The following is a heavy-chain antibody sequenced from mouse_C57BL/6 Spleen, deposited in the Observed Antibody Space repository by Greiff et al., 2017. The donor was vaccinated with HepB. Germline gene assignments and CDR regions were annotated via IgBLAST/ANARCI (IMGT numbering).Heavy chain of an antibody. D-gene: IGHD2-4*01. Sequence: EVQLVESGGDLVKPGGSLKISCAASGFTFSSYGMSWVRQTPGKSLEWVATICSGGSYTYYPDSVKGRYTIARDNAKNTLYLQMSSLTSEDTAMYYCERRTRNTSREYYAMDYWGQGTSVTVSS. J-gene: IGHJ4*01. V-gene: IGHV5-6*01. CDR1: GFTFSSYG. CDR2: ICSGGSYT. CDR3: ERRTRNTSREYYAMDY.